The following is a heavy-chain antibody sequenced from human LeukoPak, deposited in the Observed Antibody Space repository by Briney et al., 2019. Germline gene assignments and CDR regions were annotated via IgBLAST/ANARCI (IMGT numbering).Heavy chain of an antibody. CDR1: GGTFSSYA. V-gene: IGHV1-69*01. D-gene: IGHD3-10*01. CDR2: IIPIFGTA. Sequence: ASVEVSCKASGGTFSSYAISWVRQAPGQGLEWMGGIIPIFGTANYAQKFQGRVTITADESTSTAYMELSSLRSEDTAVYYCARGGMVQGVYYYYYMDVWGKGTTVTVSS. J-gene: IGHJ6*03. CDR3: ARGGMVQGVYYYYYMDV.